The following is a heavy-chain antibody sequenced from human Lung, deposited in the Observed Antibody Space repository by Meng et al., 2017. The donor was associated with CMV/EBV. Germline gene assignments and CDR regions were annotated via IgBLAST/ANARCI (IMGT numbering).Heavy chain of an antibody. CDR3: ARLFHTSLGTNYYYGMDV. Sequence: ASVXVSXKASGYTFTGYNIHWVRQAPGQGLEWMGWINPNSGDTKYAQKFQGRVALTRDTSISTAYMELSSLKSDDTAVFFCARLFHTSLGTNYYYGMDVWXQGTXVTVSS. D-gene: IGHD3-10*01. V-gene: IGHV1-2*02. CDR2: INPNSGDT. CDR1: GYTFTGYN. J-gene: IGHJ6*02.